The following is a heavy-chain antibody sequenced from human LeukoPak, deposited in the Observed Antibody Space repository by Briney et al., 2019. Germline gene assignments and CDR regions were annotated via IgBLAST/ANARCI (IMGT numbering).Heavy chain of an antibody. CDR1: GFTFSSYA. D-gene: IGHD6-19*01. Sequence: PGGSLRLSCAASGFTFSSYAMHWVRQAPGKGLEWVAVISYDGSNKYCADSVKGRFTISRDNSKNTLYLQMNSLRAEDTAVYYCARDLDSSGCFDYWGQGTLVTVSS. J-gene: IGHJ4*02. V-gene: IGHV3-30-3*01. CDR2: ISYDGSNK. CDR3: ARDLDSSGCFDY.